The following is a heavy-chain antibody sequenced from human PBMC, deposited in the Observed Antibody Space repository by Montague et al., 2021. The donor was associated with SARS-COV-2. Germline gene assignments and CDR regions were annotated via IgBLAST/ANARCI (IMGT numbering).Heavy chain of an antibody. V-gene: IGHV4-59*13. Sequence: SETLSLTCGVSGSTISTSFLRLTPPSPGTGLGWAGYIFHSKITFSNPSLKCRVTISVDMSKNRFSLQLNSVTAADSAVYYCARTEYNWNDWFDPWGQGTLVTGS. CDR2: IFHSKIT. CDR1: GSTISTSF. D-gene: IGHD1-20*01. CDR3: ARTEYNWNDWFDP. J-gene: IGHJ5*02.